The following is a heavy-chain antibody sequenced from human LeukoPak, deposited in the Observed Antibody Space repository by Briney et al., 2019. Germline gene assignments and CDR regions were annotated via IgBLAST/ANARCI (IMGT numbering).Heavy chain of an antibody. CDR1: GGSISGYY. Sequence: SETLSLTCTVSGGSISGYYWNWIRQPPGKGLEWIGYIYYSGSAKYNPSLKSRVTISVDTSKNQFSLNLSSVTAADTAVYYCARQGLEMTTIAHFDFWGQGTLVTVSS. J-gene: IGHJ4*02. CDR3: ARQGLEMTTIAHFDF. V-gene: IGHV4-59*08. D-gene: IGHD5-24*01. CDR2: IYYSGSA.